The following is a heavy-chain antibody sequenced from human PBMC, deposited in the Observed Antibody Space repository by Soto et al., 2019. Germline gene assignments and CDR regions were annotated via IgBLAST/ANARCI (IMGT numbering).Heavy chain of an antibody. V-gene: IGHV3-23*01. CDR3: AKCSPRYSSGLKAYYFDH. CDR1: EFTFSSYA. J-gene: IGHJ4*02. Sequence: GGSLRLSCAASEFTFSSYAMSWVRQAPGKGLEWVSAISGSGSSSYYADSVKGRFTISRDNSKNTLYLQMNSLRAEDTAVYYCAKCSPRYSSGLKAYYFDHWGQGXLVTVYS. D-gene: IGHD6-19*01. CDR2: ISGSGSSS.